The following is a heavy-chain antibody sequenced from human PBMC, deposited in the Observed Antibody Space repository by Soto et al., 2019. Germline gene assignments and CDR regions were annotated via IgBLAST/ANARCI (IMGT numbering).Heavy chain of an antibody. D-gene: IGHD6-6*01. CDR2: ISTNSGGT. Sequence: ASVKVSCKASGYTFTGSYIHWVRQAPDQGLEWMGWISTNSGGTNYAQKFQGWVTMTRDTSISTAYMKLSRLRSDDTAVYYCARSIGQLVGGFDYYYGMDVWGQGTTVTVSS. J-gene: IGHJ6*02. CDR3: ARSIGQLVGGFDYYYGMDV. V-gene: IGHV1-2*04. CDR1: GYTFTGSY.